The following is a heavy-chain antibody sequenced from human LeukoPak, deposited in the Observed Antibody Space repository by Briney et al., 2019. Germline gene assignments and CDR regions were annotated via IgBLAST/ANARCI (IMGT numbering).Heavy chain of an antibody. CDR3: ASGSSTKGDAFDI. CDR1: GGTFSSYA. V-gene: IGHV1-69*04. CDR2: IIPILGIA. Sequence: ASVKVSCKASGGTFSSYAISWVRQAPGQGLEWMGRIIPILGIANYAQKFQGRVTITADKSTSTAYMELSSLRSEDTAVYYCASGSSTKGDAFDIWGQGTMVTVSS. J-gene: IGHJ3*02. D-gene: IGHD1-26*01.